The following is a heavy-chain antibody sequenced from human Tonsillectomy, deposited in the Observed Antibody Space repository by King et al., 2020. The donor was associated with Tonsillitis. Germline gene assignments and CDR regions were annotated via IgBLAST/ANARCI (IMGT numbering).Heavy chain of an antibody. V-gene: IGHV3-30*18. CDR3: AKDPNYYHNYGFDY. J-gene: IGHJ4*02. CDR2: ISYDGSNK. D-gene: IGHD4-11*01. CDR1: GFTFSSYG. Sequence: QLVQSGGGVVQPGRSLRLSCAASGFTFSSYGMHWVRQAPGKGLEWVAVISYDGSNKYYADSVKGRFTISRDNSKNTLYLQMNSLRADDTAVYYCAKDPNYYHNYGFDYWGQGTLVTVSS.